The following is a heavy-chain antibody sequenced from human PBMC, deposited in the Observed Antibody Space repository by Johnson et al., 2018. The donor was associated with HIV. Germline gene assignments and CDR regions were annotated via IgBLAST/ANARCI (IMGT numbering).Heavy chain of an antibody. CDR2: ISSSGDTT. CDR3: ARERKTDYHYDAFDI. V-gene: IGHV3-11*04. Sequence: QMQLVESGGGVVQPGRSLRLSCAASGFIFSDYSMSWVRQAPGKGLEWVSYISSSGDTTYYTDSVKGRFTISRDTAENLLYLQMHSLRVEYTAVYYCARERKTDYHYDAFDIWGQGTMVTVSS. D-gene: IGHD4-11*01. J-gene: IGHJ3*02. CDR1: GFIFSDYS.